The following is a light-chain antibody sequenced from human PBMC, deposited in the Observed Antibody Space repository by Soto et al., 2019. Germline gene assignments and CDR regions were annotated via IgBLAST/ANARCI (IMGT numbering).Light chain of an antibody. Sequence: EIVLTQSPATLSLSPGERANLSCRASQSVSSYFAWYQQKPGQAPRLLIYDASNRATGVPARFSGSGSGTDFTLTISSLEPEDFAVYYCQQRRYWPVTFGQGTKVDIK. CDR2: DAS. J-gene: IGKJ1*01. V-gene: IGKV3-11*01. CDR1: QSVSSY. CDR3: QQRRYWPVT.